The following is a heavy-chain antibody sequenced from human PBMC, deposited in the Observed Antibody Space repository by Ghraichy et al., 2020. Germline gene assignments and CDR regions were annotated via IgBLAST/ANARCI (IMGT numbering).Heavy chain of an antibody. CDR1: GFTLSNHY. CDR2: IRQDGREK. D-gene: IGHD5-12*01. CDR3: ARESVVASRDDAFDI. Sequence: GSLRLSCVASGFTLSNHYMTWVRQTPGRGLEWVANIRQDGREKYYVGSVKGRFTISRDNAKNSVYLQMNSLRADDTAVYYCARESVVASRDDAFDIWGQGKMVTVSS. J-gene: IGHJ3*02. V-gene: IGHV3-7*03.